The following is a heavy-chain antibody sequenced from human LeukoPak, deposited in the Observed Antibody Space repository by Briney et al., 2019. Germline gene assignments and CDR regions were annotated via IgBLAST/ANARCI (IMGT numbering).Heavy chain of an antibody. V-gene: IGHV4-39*01. CDR3: ASPSGDY. J-gene: IGHJ4*02. CDR2: IYYSGST. CDR1: GGSISSSSYY. Sequence: SETLSLTCTVSGGSISSSSYYWGWIRQPPGKGLEWIVSIYYSGSTYYNPSLKSRVTISVDTSKNQFSLKLSSVTAADTAVYYCASPSGDYWGQGTLVTVSS.